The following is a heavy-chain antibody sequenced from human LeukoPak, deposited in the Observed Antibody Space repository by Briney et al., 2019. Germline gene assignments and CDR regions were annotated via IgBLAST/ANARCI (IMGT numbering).Heavy chain of an antibody. V-gene: IGHV3-66*01. CDR3: ARRNYDILTGYLTDAFDI. D-gene: IGHD3-9*01. CDR1: GFTVSSNY. J-gene: IGHJ3*02. Sequence: GSLRLSCAASGFTVSSNYMSWVRQVPGKGLEWVSVIYSDGTISYADSVKGRFTISRDNSENTLYLQMNSLRAEDTAVYYCARRNYDILTGYLTDAFDIWGQGTMVTVSS. CDR2: IYSDGTI.